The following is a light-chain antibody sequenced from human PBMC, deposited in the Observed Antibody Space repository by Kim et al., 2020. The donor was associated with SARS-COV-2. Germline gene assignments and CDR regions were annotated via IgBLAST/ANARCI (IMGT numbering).Light chain of an antibody. Sequence: GKPVTIPCTRSSGSIASTYVQWYQQRPGSAPTTVIYEDNQRPSGVPDRFSGSIDSSSNSASLTISGLKTEDEADYYCQSYDSSNVVFGGGTQLTVL. CDR2: EDN. CDR3: QSYDSSNVV. CDR1: SGSIASTY. J-gene: IGLJ2*01. V-gene: IGLV6-57*03.